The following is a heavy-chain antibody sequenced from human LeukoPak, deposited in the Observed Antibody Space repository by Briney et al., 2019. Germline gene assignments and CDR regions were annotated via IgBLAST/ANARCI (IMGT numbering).Heavy chain of an antibody. J-gene: IGHJ4*02. CDR2: VSHSGSP. CDR3: ARLTPYSGSPLDDY. D-gene: IGHD1-26*01. Sequence: SETLSLTCTVSGGSISSISNYWGWIRQPPGKGLEYIGNVSHSGSPYYNPSLKSRVTMSADTSKNQFSLKLSSVTAADTAVYYCARLTPYSGSPLDDYWGQGTLVTVSS. CDR1: GGSISSISNY. V-gene: IGHV4-39*01.